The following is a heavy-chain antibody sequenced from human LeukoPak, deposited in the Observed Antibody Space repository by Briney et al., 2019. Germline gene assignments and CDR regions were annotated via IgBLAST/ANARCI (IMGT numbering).Heavy chain of an antibody. CDR2: ITGSGAST. J-gene: IGHJ6*03. CDR3: AKYCSGGSCYYYYMDV. Sequence: GGSLRLSCAASGLTFSSYAVSWVRQAPGKGLEWVSAITGSGASTYYADSVKGRFTISRDNSKNTLYLQMNSLRAEDTAVYYCAKYCSGGSCYYYYMDVWGKGTTVTVSS. V-gene: IGHV3-23*01. D-gene: IGHD2-15*01. CDR1: GLTFSSYA.